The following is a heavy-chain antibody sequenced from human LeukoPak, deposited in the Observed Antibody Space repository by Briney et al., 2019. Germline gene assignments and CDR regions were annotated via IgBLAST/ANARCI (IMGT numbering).Heavy chain of an antibody. CDR1: GYTFTSYG. CDR2: ISACNGNT. D-gene: IGHD3-22*01. V-gene: IGHV1-18*01. J-gene: IGHJ6*03. CDR3: ARGVSYDSSGYYLSHYYYYYMDV. Sequence: GASVKVSCKASGYTFTSYGISWVRQAPGQGLEWMGWISACNGNTDYAQKLQGRVTMTTDTSTSTAYMELRSLRSDDTAVYYCARGVSYDSSGYYLSHYYYYYMDVWGKGTTVTISS.